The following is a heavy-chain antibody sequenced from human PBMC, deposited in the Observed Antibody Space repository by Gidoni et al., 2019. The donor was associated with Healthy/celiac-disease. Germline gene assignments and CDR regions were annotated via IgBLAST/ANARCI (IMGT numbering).Heavy chain of an antibody. CDR1: GFTLSIYA. V-gene: IGHV3-23*01. Sequence: EVQLLESGGGLVQPGGSLRLSCEASGFTLSIYAITWVRQAPGKGLGGVSAIRGSGNTYYADSVKDRFTISRDKSKNTLFLQMNRLRAEDTAVYYWAKGRGSGYYNFDAWGQGTLVTVSS. J-gene: IGHJ4*02. D-gene: IGHD3-3*01. CDR3: AKGRGSGYYNFDA. CDR2: IRGSGNT.